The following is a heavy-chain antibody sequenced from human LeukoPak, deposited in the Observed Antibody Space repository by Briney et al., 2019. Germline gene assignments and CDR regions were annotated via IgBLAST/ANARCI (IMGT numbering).Heavy chain of an antibody. CDR3: AKVHGSGNYRFDF. Sequence: RSGGSLRLSCEGSGFTFDSYAMSWVRQSPGKGLKWVSAITGTGGNQYHADSVKDRFTISRDNSKNTVYLQMNSLRAEDTAIYYCAKVHGSGNYRFDFWGQGTLVTVSS. V-gene: IGHV3-23*01. J-gene: IGHJ4*02. CDR1: GFTFDSYA. D-gene: IGHD3-10*01. CDR2: ITGTGGNQ.